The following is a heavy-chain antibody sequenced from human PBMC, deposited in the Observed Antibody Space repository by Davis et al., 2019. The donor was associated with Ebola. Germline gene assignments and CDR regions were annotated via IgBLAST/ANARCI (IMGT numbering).Heavy chain of an antibody. Sequence: GESLKISCAVSGFTFSSYAMSWVRQAPGKGLEWVSAISGSGGSTYYADSVKGRFTISRDNAKNSLYLQMNSLRAEDTAVYYCARDLSTYYDFWSGSIEYYGMDVWGQGTTVTVSS. CDR3: ARDLSTYYDFWSGSIEYYGMDV. D-gene: IGHD3-3*01. V-gene: IGHV3-23*01. CDR2: ISGSGGST. CDR1: GFTFSSYA. J-gene: IGHJ6*02.